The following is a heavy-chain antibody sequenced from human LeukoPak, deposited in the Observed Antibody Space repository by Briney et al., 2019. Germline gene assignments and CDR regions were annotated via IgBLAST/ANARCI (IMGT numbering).Heavy chain of an antibody. Sequence: GGSLRLSCAASGFTVSSNYMSWVRQAPGKGLEWVLVIYTGGSTYYADSVKGRFTISRDSSKNTLYLQMNSLRVADTAVYYCTRDPDYMDVWGKGTTVIVSS. CDR1: GFTVSSNY. CDR3: TRDPDYMDV. CDR2: IYTGGST. V-gene: IGHV3-66*02. J-gene: IGHJ6*03.